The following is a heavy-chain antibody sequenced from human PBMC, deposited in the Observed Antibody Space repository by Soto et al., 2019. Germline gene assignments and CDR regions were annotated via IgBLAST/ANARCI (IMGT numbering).Heavy chain of an antibody. J-gene: IGHJ3*02. CDR3: AKNRMGYAYSCAAFDI. Sequence: EVQLLESGGGLVQPGGSLRLSCAASGFTFSSYAMSWVRQAPGKGLEWVSAISGSGGSTYYADSVKGRFTISGDNSKNTLYLQMNSLRAEDTAVYYCAKNRMGYAYSCAAFDIWGQGTMVTVSS. D-gene: IGHD2-8*01. CDR1: GFTFSSYA. CDR2: ISGSGGST. V-gene: IGHV3-23*01.